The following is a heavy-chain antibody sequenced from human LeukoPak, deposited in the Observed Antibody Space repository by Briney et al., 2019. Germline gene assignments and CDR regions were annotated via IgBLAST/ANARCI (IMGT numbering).Heavy chain of an antibody. J-gene: IGHJ3*02. CDR1: GFTFSSYG. CDR3: AKGLGQWELLEAFDI. CDR2: ISYDGSNK. D-gene: IGHD1-26*01. Sequence: GGSLRLSCAASGFTFSSYGMHWVRQAPGKGLEWVAVISYDGSNKYYADSVMGRFTISRDNSKNTLYLQMNSLRAEDTAVYYCAKGLGQWELLEAFDIWGQGTMVTVSS. V-gene: IGHV3-30*18.